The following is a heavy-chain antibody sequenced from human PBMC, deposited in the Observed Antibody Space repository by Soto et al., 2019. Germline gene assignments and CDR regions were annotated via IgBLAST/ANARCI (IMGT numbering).Heavy chain of an antibody. Sequence: SETLSLTCAVYGGSFSGYYWSWIRQPPGKGLEWIGEINHSGSTNYNPSLKSRVTTSVDTSKNQFSLKLSSVTAADTAVYYCARLYPPLRGSSWLDYWGQGTLVTVSS. CDR1: GGSFSGYY. J-gene: IGHJ4*02. D-gene: IGHD6-13*01. CDR3: ARLYPPLRGSSWLDY. V-gene: IGHV4-34*01. CDR2: INHSGST.